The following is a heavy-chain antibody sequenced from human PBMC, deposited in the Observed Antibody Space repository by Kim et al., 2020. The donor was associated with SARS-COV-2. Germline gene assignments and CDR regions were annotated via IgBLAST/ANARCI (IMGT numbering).Heavy chain of an antibody. Sequence: GGSLRLSCAASGFTFSSYGMHWVRQAPGKGLEWVAVISYDGSNKYYADSVKGRFTISRDNSKNTLYLQMNSLRAEDTAVYYCAKERSGIVVVTATFDDWGQGTLVTVSS. V-gene: IGHV3-30*18. D-gene: IGHD2-21*02. CDR2: ISYDGSNK. J-gene: IGHJ4*02. CDR3: AKERSGIVVVTATFDD. CDR1: GFTFSSYG.